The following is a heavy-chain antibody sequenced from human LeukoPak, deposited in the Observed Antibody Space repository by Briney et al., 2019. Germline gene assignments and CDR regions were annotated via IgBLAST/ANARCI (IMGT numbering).Heavy chain of an antibody. V-gene: IGHV3-30-3*01. Sequence: GGSLRLSCAASGFTFSSYAIHWVRQAPGKGLEWVAVISYDGSNKYYADSVKGRFTISRDNSKNTLYLQMNSLRAEDTAVYYCARDPYYDILTGYASAAFDIWGQGTMVTVSS. CDR2: ISYDGSNK. CDR3: ARDPYYDILTGYASAAFDI. D-gene: IGHD3-9*01. CDR1: GFTFSSYA. J-gene: IGHJ3*02.